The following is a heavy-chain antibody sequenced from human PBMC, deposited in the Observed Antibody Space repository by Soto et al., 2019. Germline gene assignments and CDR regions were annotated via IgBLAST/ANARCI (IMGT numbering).Heavy chain of an antibody. CDR1: GFTFSSYG. Sequence: GGSLRLSCAASGFTFSSYGMHWVRQAPGKGLERVAVISYDGSNKYYADSVKGRFTISRDNSKNTLYLQMNSLRAEDTAVYCCAREGSSWYRYYYYYGMDVWGQGTTVTVSS. CDR2: ISYDGSNK. J-gene: IGHJ6*02. V-gene: IGHV3-30*03. D-gene: IGHD6-13*01. CDR3: AREGSSWYRYYYYYGMDV.